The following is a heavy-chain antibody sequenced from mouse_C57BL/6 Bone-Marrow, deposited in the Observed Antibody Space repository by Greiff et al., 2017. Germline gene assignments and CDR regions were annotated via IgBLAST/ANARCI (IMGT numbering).Heavy chain of an antibody. Sequence: QVQLQQPGAELVKPGASVKLSCKASGYTFTSYWMQWVKQRPGQGLEWIGAIDPSDSYTNYNQKFKGKATLTVDTSSSTAYMQLSSLTSEDSAVYYCAREVYGSSPYYAMDYWGQGTSVTVSS. D-gene: IGHD1-1*01. CDR3: AREVYGSSPYYAMDY. J-gene: IGHJ4*01. CDR2: IDPSDSYT. CDR1: GYTFTSYW. V-gene: IGHV1-50*01.